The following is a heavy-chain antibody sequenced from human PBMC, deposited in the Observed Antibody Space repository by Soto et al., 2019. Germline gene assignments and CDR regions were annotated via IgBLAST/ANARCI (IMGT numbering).Heavy chain of an antibody. J-gene: IGHJ6*02. Sequence: QVQLVESGGGVVQPGRSLRLSCVASGFTFSSYGMHWVRQGPGKGLEWVASISSDGNNKYYSESVKGRFTISRDNSKDTLSLQGNSLRGEDTALYYCAKWHTGYAMDVWGQGTTVTVSS. CDR1: GFTFSSYG. CDR2: ISSDGNNK. D-gene: IGHD2-2*02. CDR3: AKWHTGYAMDV. V-gene: IGHV3-30*18.